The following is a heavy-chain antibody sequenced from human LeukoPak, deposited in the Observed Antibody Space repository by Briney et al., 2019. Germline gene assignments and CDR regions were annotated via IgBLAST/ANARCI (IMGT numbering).Heavy chain of an antibody. CDR3: ARGSWSAADTNIDY. D-gene: IGHD6-13*01. CDR1: GFTLSTYW. CDR2: LNSDGSRT. Sequence: GGSVRLSCAASGFTLSTYWMHWVRQGPGKGLVWVSCLNSDGSRTTYADSLNGRCTISRDNAKNTLYLQMNTLRVEDTAVYYCARGSWSAADTNIDYWGQGTMVTDSS. J-gene: IGHJ4*02. V-gene: IGHV3-74*01.